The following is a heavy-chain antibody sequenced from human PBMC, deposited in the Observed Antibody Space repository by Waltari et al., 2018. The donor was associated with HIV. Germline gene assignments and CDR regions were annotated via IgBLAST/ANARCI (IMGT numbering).Heavy chain of an antibody. CDR2: IKFDGDEK. D-gene: IGHD3-10*01. V-gene: IGHV3-7*01. CDR3: TRLNYHFDF. J-gene: IGHJ4*02. CDR1: GFTFDNYW. Sequence: EVRLVESGGGLVQPGGSLRLSCVASGFTFDNYWMSWVRQAPGEGREWVANIKFDGDEKNYVDSVKGRFTISRDDGKNSLYLQMNSLRAEDTAVYYCTRLNYHFDFWGRGTLVAVSS.